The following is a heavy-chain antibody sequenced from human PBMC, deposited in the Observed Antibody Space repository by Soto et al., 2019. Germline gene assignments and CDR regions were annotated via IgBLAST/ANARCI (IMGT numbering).Heavy chain of an antibody. CDR1: GFTFSSYA. Sequence: GGSLRLSCAASGFTFSSYAMHWVRQAPGKGLEWVAVISYDGSNKYYADSVKGRFTISRDNSKNTLYLQMNSLRAEDTAVYYCARSRRNYYDSSGYYAPAPFDYWGQGTLVTVSS. CDR2: ISYDGSNK. CDR3: ARSRRNYYDSSGYYAPAPFDY. V-gene: IGHV3-30-3*01. D-gene: IGHD3-22*01. J-gene: IGHJ4*02.